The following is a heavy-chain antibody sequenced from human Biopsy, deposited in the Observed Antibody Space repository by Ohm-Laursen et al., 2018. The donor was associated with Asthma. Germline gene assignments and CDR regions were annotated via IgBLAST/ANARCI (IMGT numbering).Heavy chain of an antibody. V-gene: IGHV3-7*01. Sequence: SLRLSCAASGFTFVDYWMSWVRQVPGKGLEWVANIKHDGSGKNHVDSLKGRFTISRDNAKNLLFLQMNSLRAEDTAVYYCARTFHFWSPYHAEHYQLWGQGTLVTVSS. CDR3: ARTFHFWSPYHAEHYQL. D-gene: IGHD3-3*01. J-gene: IGHJ1*01. CDR1: GFTFVDYW. CDR2: IKHDGSGK.